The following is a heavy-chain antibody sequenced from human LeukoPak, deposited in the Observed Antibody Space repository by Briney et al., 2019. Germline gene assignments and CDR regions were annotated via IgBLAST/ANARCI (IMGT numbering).Heavy chain of an antibody. CDR2: ISSSGSTI. CDR1: GFTFSAYY. V-gene: IGHV3-11*01. J-gene: IGHJ4*02. D-gene: IGHD3-10*01. Sequence: PGGSLRLSCAASGFTFSAYYMSWIRQAPGKGLEWVSYISSSGSTIYYADSVKGRFTISRDNSKNSLYLQMNSLRAEDTAVYYWARDSRRITMVRGATEIGYWGQGTLVTVSS. CDR3: ARDSRRITMVRGATEIGY.